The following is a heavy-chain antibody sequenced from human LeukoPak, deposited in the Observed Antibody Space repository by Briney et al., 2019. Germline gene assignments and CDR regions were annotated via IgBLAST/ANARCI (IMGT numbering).Heavy chain of an antibody. D-gene: IGHD6-6*01. CDR3: ARDYSSSSGYFDY. J-gene: IGHJ4*02. Sequence: ASVKVSCKASGYTFTGYYMHWVRQAPGQGLEWMGWINPNGGATNYAQNFQGRVTMTRDTSISTAYMELSRLRSDDTAVYYCARDYSSSSGYFDYWGQGTLVTVSS. V-gene: IGHV1-2*02. CDR1: GYTFTGYY. CDR2: INPNGGAT.